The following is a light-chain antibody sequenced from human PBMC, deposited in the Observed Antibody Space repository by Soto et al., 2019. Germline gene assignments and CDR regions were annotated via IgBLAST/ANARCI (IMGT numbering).Light chain of an antibody. V-gene: IGKV3-20*01. CDR1: QSVSSSY. J-gene: IGKJ4*01. CDR3: QQYGSSPLT. Sequence: EVVLTQSPGTLSLSPGERATLSCRASQSVSSSYLAWYRQKPGQTPRLLIYGASSRATGIPDRFSCSGSGTDFTLTISRLEPEDFALYYCQQYGSSPLTFGGGTKVEIK. CDR2: GAS.